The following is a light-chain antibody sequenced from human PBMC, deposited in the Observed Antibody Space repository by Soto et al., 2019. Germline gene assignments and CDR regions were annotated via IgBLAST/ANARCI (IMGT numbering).Light chain of an antibody. CDR3: QQSYNSPPT. CDR1: ESIRTY. CDR2: AAS. V-gene: IGKV1-39*01. Sequence: DIQMTQSPSSLSASVGDRFTITCRSSESIRTYLNWYQQKPGKAPKLLIYAASTLQSGISSRFSGSGSGTDFIFTISSLQPEDFATYFCQQSYNSPPTFGQGTKVDIK. J-gene: IGKJ1*01.